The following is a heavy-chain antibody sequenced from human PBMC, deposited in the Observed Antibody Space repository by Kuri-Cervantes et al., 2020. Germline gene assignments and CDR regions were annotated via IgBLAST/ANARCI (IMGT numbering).Heavy chain of an antibody. D-gene: IGHD2-21*02. J-gene: IGHJ2*01. V-gene: IGHV3-9*01. Sequence: GGSLRLSCAASGFTFDDYAMHWVRQAPGKGLEWVSGVSRDSGSIKYADSVKGRFTISRDNAKKSLYLQMNSLTPDDTALYYCAKSAVVTGIGYFDLWGRGTLVTVSS. CDR3: AKSAVVTGIGYFDL. CDR2: VSRDSGSI. CDR1: GFTFDDYA.